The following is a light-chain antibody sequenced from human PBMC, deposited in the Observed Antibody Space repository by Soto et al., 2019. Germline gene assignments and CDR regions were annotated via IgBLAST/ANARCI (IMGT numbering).Light chain of an antibody. CDR1: SSDVGGYNY. J-gene: IGLJ1*01. CDR3: SSYISSRTLYV. V-gene: IGLV2-14*01. CDR2: DVG. Sequence: QSALTQPASVSGSPGQSITISCTGTSSDVGGYNYVSWYQQHPGRAPELMIYDVGNRPSGVSNRFSGSKSGNTASLTISGLQAEVEADYYCSSYISSRTLYVVGTGTKVTVL.